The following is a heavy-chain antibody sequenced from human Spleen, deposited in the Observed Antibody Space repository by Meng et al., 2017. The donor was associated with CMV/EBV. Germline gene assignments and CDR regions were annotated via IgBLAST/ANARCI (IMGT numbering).Heavy chain of an antibody. D-gene: IGHD3-3*01. CDR2: IYYSGST. CDR1: RGSISSYY. J-gene: IGHJ4*02. CDR3: ATLFGWPYDY. V-gene: IGHV4-59*03. Sequence: ESLKISCTVSRGSISSYYWTWIRQPPGKGLEWIGYIYYSGSTKYNPSLKSRVTMSVDTSKKQFSLNLTSVTAADTAVYYCATLFGWPYDYWGQGTLVTVSS.